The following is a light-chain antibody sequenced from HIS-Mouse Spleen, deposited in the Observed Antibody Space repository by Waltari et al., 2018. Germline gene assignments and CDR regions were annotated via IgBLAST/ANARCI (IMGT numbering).Light chain of an antibody. Sequence: ESVLTQSPGTLSLSPAERATLSGRASQSVSSSYLAWYQQKPGQAPRLLIYGASSRATGIPDRFSGSGSGTDFTLTISRLEPEDFAVYYCQQYGSSPRTFGQGTKLEIK. J-gene: IGKJ2*01. CDR1: QSVSSSY. CDR2: GAS. V-gene: IGKV3-20*01. CDR3: QQYGSSPRT.